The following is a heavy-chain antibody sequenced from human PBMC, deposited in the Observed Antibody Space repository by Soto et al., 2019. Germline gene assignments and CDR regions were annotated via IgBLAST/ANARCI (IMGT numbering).Heavy chain of an antibody. CDR3: ARAKRITGDFDY. V-gene: IGHV1-18*01. D-gene: IGHD3-3*01. Sequence: QVQLEQSGPEVKKPGASVKVSCKASGYSFTDYGVTWVRQAPGKGLEWMGWISGKNGGTNYAQELQGRVTMTTDTSTKTVYMEMRSLKSDDTAVYYCARAKRITGDFDYWGQGTLVAVSS. CDR2: ISGKNGGT. J-gene: IGHJ4*02. CDR1: GYSFTDYG.